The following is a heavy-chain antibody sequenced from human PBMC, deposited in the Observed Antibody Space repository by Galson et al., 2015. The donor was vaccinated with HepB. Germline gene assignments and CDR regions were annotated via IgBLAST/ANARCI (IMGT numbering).Heavy chain of an antibody. CDR2: ISGDGDNT. V-gene: IGHV3-43*01. CDR3: AKDIGSITMAGYYYYNMDV. Sequence: SLRLSCAASGFSFVDYTMHWVRLVPGKGLEWVSLISGDGDNTYYADSVKGRFTISRDNSKNSLYPQMNSLRTEDSALYYCAKDIGSITMAGYYYYNMDVWGQGTTVTVSS. CDR1: GFSFVDYT. J-gene: IGHJ6*02. D-gene: IGHD6-19*01.